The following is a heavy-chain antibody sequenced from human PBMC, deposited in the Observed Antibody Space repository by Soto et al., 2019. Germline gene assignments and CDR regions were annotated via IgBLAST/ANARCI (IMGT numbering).Heavy chain of an antibody. V-gene: IGHV1-3*01. CDR2: INAGNGNT. J-gene: IGHJ6*02. Sequence: GASVKGSWKASGYTFTKSGMESGRPAPGQKLDWIGWINAGNGNTKYSQKFQGRVTITRDTSASTAYMELSSLRSEDTAAYYCARGPGWSGYYYYYYDGMDFWGQGTTVTVSS. CDR1: GYTFTKSG. CDR3: ARGPGWSGYYYYYYDGMDF. D-gene: IGHD3-3*01.